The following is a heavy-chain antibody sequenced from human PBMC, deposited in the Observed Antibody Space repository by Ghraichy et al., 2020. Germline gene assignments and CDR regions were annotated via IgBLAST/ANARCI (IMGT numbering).Heavy chain of an antibody. V-gene: IGHV3-21*01. CDR3: ARFSLELSAAGTDFDY. CDR1: GFTFNSYG. CDR2: ISSSSNYI. J-gene: IGHJ4*02. D-gene: IGHD1-14*01. Sequence: GGSLRLSCAASGFTFNSYGMNWVRQAPGKGLEWVSSISSSSNYIYYADSVKGRFTISRDTAKNSLYLQMSSLRAEDTAVYYCARFSLELSAAGTDFDYWGQGTLVTVSS.